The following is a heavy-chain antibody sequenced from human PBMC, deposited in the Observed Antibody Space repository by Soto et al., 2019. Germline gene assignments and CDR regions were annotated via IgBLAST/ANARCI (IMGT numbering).Heavy chain of an antibody. J-gene: IGHJ6*02. Sequence: GGSLRLSCAASGFTFSSYDMHWVRQATGKGLEWVSAIGTAGDTYYPGSVKGRFTISRENAKNSLYLQMNSLRAGDTAVYYCARDRRXTMVRGRGKRYYYGMDVWGQGTTVTVSS. CDR2: IGTAGDT. CDR1: GFTFSSYD. D-gene: IGHD3-10*01. CDR3: ARDRRXTMVRGRGKRYYYGMDV. V-gene: IGHV3-13*01.